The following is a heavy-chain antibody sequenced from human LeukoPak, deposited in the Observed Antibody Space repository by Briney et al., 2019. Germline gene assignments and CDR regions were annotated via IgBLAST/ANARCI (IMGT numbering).Heavy chain of an antibody. D-gene: IGHD1-1*01. CDR1: GGSISSSSYY. Sequence: SETLSLTCTVSGGSISSSSYYWGWLRQPPGKGLEWIGEVNHSGSTNYNPSLKSRVTISVDTSKNQFSLKLRSVTAADTAVYYCARHMGGTRGERRTFDIWGQGTMVTVSS. CDR2: VNHSGST. J-gene: IGHJ3*02. CDR3: ARHMGGTRGERRTFDI. V-gene: IGHV4-39*01.